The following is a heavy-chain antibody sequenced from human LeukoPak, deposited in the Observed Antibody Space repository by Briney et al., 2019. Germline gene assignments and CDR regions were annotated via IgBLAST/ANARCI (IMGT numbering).Heavy chain of an antibody. CDR1: GGSISSGYY. CDR3: AVGPMVRGVIGWFDP. D-gene: IGHD3-10*01. J-gene: IGHJ5*02. V-gene: IGHV4-38-2*02. CDR2: IYHSGST. Sequence: SETLSLTCTVSGGSISSGYYWGWIRQPPGKGLEWIGSIYHSGSTYYNPSLKSRVTISVDTSKNQFSLKLSSVTAADTAVYYCAVGPMVRGVIGWFDPWGQGTLVTVSS.